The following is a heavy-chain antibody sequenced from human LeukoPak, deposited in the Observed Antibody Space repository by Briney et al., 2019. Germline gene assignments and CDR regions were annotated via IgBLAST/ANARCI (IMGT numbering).Heavy chain of an antibody. CDR2: ISSSGSTI. J-gene: IGHJ4*02. V-gene: IGHV3-48*03. D-gene: IGHD5-12*01. Sequence: GGSLRLSCAASGFTFSSYEMNGVRQAPGKGLEWVSYISSSGSTIYYADSVKGRFTISRDDAKNSLYLQMNSLRAEDTAVYYCARERRGYSGYDSVRGDYWGQGTLVTVSA. CDR1: GFTFSSYE. CDR3: ARERRGYSGYDSVRGDY.